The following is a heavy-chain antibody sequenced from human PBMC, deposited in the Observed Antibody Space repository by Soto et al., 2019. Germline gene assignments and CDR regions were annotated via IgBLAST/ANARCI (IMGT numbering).Heavy chain of an antibody. CDR2: TYYRSKWYN. Sequence: KQSQTLSLTCAISGDSVSSNSAAWNWIRQSPSRGLEWLGRTYYRSKWYNDYAVSVKSRITINPDTSKNQFSLQLNSVTPEDTAVYYCARVPLKYSSGWYPGFDYWGQGTLVTVSS. CDR3: ARVPLKYSSGWYPGFDY. V-gene: IGHV6-1*01. J-gene: IGHJ4*02. CDR1: GDSVSSNSAA. D-gene: IGHD6-19*01.